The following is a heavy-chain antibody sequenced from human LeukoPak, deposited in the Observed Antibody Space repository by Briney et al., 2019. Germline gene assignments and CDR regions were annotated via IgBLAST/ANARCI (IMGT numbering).Heavy chain of an antibody. CDR2: ISSSSSTI. CDR1: GYTFSGYS. CDR3: ARLGVVYGDYHY. V-gene: IGHV3-48*02. Sequence: GGSLRLSCAASGYTFSGYSINWVRQAPGKGLEWVSYISSSSSTIYYADSVKGRFTISRDNAKNTLFLQMNSLRDDDTAVYYCARLGVVYGDYHYWGQGTLVTVSS. D-gene: IGHD4-17*01. J-gene: IGHJ4*02.